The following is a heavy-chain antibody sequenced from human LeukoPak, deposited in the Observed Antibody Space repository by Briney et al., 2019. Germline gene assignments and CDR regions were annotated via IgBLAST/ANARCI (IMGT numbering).Heavy chain of an antibody. J-gene: IGHJ5*02. CDR1: GYSFSYYY. CDR2: INPNGGGT. V-gene: IGHV1-2*02. CDR3: ARADRNDGGAYLIGP. Sequence: GSSVKVTCKTSGYSFSYYYMHWVRQAPGQGREWMGWINPNGGGTSSAQKFQGRVTMIRDTYITTVYMEVNWLTSDDTAIYYCARADRNDGGAYLIGPWGQGTLDTVSS. D-gene: IGHD2-21*01.